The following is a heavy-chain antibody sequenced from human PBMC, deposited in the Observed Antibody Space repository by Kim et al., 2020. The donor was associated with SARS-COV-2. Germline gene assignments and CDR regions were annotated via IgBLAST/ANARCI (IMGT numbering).Heavy chain of an antibody. J-gene: IGHJ2*01. CDR2: IFYIGST. CDR3: ARLGCSSTSCSAFDL. CDR1: GGSISRYY. D-gene: IGHD2-2*01. Sequence: SETLSLTCTVSGGSISRYYWSWIRQPPGKGLEWIGYIFYIGSTNYNPSLKSRVTISVDTSKNQFSLKLSSVTAADTAVYYCARLGCSSTSCSAFDLWGRGTLVTVSS. V-gene: IGHV4-59*01.